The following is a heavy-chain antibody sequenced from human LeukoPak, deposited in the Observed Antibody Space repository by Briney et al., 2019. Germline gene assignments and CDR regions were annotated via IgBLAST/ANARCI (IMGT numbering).Heavy chain of an antibody. Sequence: SETLSLTCAVSGGSISSVGSSWSWIRQPPGKGLEWIGYIYHSGSTYYNPSLKSRVTISVDRSKNQFSLKLSSVTAADTAVYYCARHGRRARWFDPRGQGTLVTVSS. CDR3: ARHGRRARWFDP. CDR1: GGSISSVGSS. D-gene: IGHD5-24*01. J-gene: IGHJ5*02. V-gene: IGHV4-30-2*01. CDR2: IYHSGST.